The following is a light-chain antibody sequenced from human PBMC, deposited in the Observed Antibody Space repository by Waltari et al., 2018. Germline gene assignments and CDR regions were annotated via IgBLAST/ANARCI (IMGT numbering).Light chain of an antibody. CDR2: EVS. CDR3: SSYSSSSPLWV. CDR1: SSDVGGPNY. Sequence: QSALTQPASVSGSPGQSITIPCTGTSSDVGGPNYVSWYQQYPGQAPKVIIYEVSNRPSGVSNRFSGSKSGNTASLTISGLQAEDEADYYCSSYSSSSPLWVFGGGTKLTVL. V-gene: IGLV2-14*01. J-gene: IGLJ3*02.